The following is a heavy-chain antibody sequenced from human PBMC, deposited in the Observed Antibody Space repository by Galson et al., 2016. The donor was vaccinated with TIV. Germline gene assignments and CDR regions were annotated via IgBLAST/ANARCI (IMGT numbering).Heavy chain of an antibody. CDR2: ITPMFGST. Sequence: SVKVSCKASGDKFSIHAIHWVRQAPGQGLEWMGRITPMFGSTNYAPKFQGRVTITADESTSTAYMELSSPRSEDTAVYYCARAPRIYEANYDYWGQGALVTVSS. CDR3: ARAPRIYEANYDY. CDR1: GDKFSIHA. D-gene: IGHD2/OR15-2a*01. J-gene: IGHJ4*02. V-gene: IGHV1-69*13.